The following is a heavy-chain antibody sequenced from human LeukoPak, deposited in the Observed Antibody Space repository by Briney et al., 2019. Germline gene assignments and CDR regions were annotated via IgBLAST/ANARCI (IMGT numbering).Heavy chain of an antibody. D-gene: IGHD6-19*01. V-gene: IGHV4-59*08. J-gene: IGHJ4*02. CDR1: GGSMSLYH. Sequence: PSETLSLTCTVSGGSMSLYHSGWIRQPPGKGLEWTGYIYYSGSTNYNPSLKSRVTISVDTSKNQFSLKLSSVTAADTAIYYCARAVSGRFDYWGQGTLVTVSS. CDR3: ARAVSGRFDY. CDR2: IYYSGST.